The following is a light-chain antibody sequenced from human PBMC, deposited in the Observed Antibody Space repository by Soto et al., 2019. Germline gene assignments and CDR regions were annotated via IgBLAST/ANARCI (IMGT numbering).Light chain of an antibody. CDR2: AAS. V-gene: IGKV1-39*01. CDR1: QSISSY. CDR3: QQSYSTPRGYT. Sequence: DIQMTQSPSSLSASVGDRVTITCRASQSISSYLNWYQQKPGKAPKLLIYAASSLQSGVPSRFSGSGSGTDFTLTISSLQPEDFATYYCQQSYSTPRGYTFGQGTELEIK. J-gene: IGKJ2*01.